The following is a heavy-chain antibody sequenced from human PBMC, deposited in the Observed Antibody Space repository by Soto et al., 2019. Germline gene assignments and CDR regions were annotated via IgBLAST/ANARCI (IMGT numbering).Heavy chain of an antibody. J-gene: IGHJ3*02. D-gene: IGHD4-17*01. CDR3: ARGPPSYGGDAFDI. CDR1: GFTFSDYY. V-gene: IGHV3-11*05. Sequence: GGSLRLSCAASGFTFSDYYMSWIRQAPGKGLEWVSYISSSSSYTNYADSVKGRFTISRDNAKNSLYLQMNSLRAEDTAVYYCARGPPSYGGDAFDIWGQGTMVTVSS. CDR2: ISSSSSYT.